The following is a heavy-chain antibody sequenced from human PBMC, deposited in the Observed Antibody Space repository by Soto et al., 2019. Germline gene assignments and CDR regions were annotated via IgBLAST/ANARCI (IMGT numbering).Heavy chain of an antibody. V-gene: IGHV3-21*01. D-gene: IGHD5-12*01. J-gene: IGHJ4*02. CDR3: ARAASGSGYQDY. CDR2: ISSSSSYI. Sequence: SLRLSCAASGFTFSSYSVNWVRQAPGKGLEWVSSISSSSSYIYYADSVKGRFTISRDNAKNSLYLQMNSLRAEDTAVYYCARAASGSGYQDYWGQGTLVTVSS. CDR1: GFTFSSYS.